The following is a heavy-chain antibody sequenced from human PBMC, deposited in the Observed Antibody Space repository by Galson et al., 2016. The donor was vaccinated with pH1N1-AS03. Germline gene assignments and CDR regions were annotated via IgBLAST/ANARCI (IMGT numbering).Heavy chain of an antibody. V-gene: IGHV3-23*01. D-gene: IGHD4-23*01. CDR2: ICASGGDE. Sequence: SLRLSCAASGFTFSTYAMSWVRQAQGMGLEWVSSICASGGDEYYADYVKARFTTSRDNSRNTVHLNMNSLGDDDTAVYYSGRRSPWSTVGTFYFDYWGQGTLVTVSS. J-gene: IGHJ4*02. CDR1: GFTFSTYA. CDR3: GRRSPWSTVGTFYFDY.